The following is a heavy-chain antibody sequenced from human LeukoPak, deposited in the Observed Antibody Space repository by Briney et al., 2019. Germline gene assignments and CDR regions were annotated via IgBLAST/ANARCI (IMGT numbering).Heavy chain of an antibody. V-gene: IGHV3-23*01. CDR2: ISGSDGST. CDR3: AKDRVSSSWYPDAFDI. CDR1: GFTFSTYA. J-gene: IGHJ3*02. Sequence: GGSLRLSCATSGFTFSTYAMSWVRQAPGKGLEWVSGISGSDGSTYYADSVKGRFTISRDNSKNTLYLQMNSLRAEDTALYYCAKDRVSSSWYPDAFDIWGQGTMVTVSS. D-gene: IGHD6-13*01.